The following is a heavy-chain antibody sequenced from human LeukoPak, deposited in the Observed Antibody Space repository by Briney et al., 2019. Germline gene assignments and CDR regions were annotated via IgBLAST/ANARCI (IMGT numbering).Heavy chain of an antibody. V-gene: IGHV3-48*02. Sequence: GGSLRLSCAASGFTLSSYNMNWVRQAPGKGLEWVSYITTSIDIISYADSVKGRFTISRDNAKNSLYLQMDSLRDEDTAVYYCVRDHNYYFGYWGQGSLVTVS. CDR1: GFTLSSYN. CDR2: ITTSIDII. CDR3: VRDHNYYFGY. J-gene: IGHJ4*02.